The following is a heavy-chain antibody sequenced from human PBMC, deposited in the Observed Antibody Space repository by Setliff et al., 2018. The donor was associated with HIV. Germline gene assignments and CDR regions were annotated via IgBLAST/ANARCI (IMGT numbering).Heavy chain of an antibody. CDR2: VYISGST. Sequence: SETLSLTCTVSLGTIYSRTYYWSWIRQPAGKRLEWLGRVYISGSTNYNPSLRGRVAISLDASRHQFSLNLTSVTAADTAIYFCARSPSWALPYFDLWGQGRLVTVS. V-gene: IGHV4-61*02. J-gene: IGHJ4*02. CDR3: ARSPSWALPYFDL. D-gene: IGHD3-16*01. CDR1: LGTIYSRTYY.